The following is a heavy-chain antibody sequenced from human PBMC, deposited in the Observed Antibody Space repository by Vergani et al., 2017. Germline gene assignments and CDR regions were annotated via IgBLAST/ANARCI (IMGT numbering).Heavy chain of an antibody. J-gene: IGHJ3*02. CDR3: ARDRTETTDDAFDI. CDR1: GGTFSSYA. D-gene: IGHD1-14*01. V-gene: IGHV1-69*04. CDR2: SVPILDIT. Sequence: QVQLVQSGAEVKKPGSSVKVSCKASGGTFSSYAISWVRQAPGQGLEWMGRSVPILDITNYAQIFMGRVSITADKSTGTLYLDLSDLRSEDTAMYYCARDRTETTDDAFDIWGQGTLVSVSS.